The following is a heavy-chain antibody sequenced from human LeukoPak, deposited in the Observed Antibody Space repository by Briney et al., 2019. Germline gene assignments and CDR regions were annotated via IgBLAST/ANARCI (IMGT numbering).Heavy chain of an antibody. V-gene: IGHV3-48*03. J-gene: IGHJ6*02. D-gene: IGHD3-3*01. CDR1: GFTFSSYE. Sequence: GGSLRLSCAASGFTFSSYEMNWVRQAPGKGLEWVSYISSSGSTIYYADSVKGRFTISRDNAKNSLYLQMNSLRAEDTAVYYCARGRVGLRFLEWLPYYYGMDVWGQGTTVTVSS. CDR2: ISSSGSTI. CDR3: ARGRVGLRFLEWLPYYYGMDV.